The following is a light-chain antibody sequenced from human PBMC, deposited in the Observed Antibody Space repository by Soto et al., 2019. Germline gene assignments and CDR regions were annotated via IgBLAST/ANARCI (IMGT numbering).Light chain of an antibody. Sequence: MVMTQSPDALAVFINERATINCKSSQSVLYSSNNKNYLAWYQQKPGQPPKLLIYGASSRKSGVPDRCSGSESGTDFTLTISSLQAEDVAVYYCQQYCNTPPGFGQVSIV. CDR2: GAS. V-gene: IGKV4-1*01. J-gene: IGKJ1*01. CDR1: QSVLYSSNNKNY. CDR3: QQYCNTPPG.